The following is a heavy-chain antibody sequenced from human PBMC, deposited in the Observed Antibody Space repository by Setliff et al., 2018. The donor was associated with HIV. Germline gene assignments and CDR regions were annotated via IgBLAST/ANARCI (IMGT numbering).Heavy chain of an antibody. J-gene: IGHJ4*02. V-gene: IGHV1-3*01. Sequence: ASVKVSCKASGYTFTSYAIHWVRQAPGQRLEWMGWITVGDGNTNYAQRLHDRVTMTTDTSTSTVYMELRSLRSDDTAVYYCASGAALDYWGQGTLVTVSS. CDR3: ASGAALDY. CDR1: GYTFTSYA. CDR2: ITVGDGNT. D-gene: IGHD6-13*01.